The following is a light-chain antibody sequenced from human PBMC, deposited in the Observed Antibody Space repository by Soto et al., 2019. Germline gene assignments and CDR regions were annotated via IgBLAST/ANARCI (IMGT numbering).Light chain of an antibody. J-gene: IGKJ1*01. CDR2: AAS. V-gene: IGKV1-39*01. Sequence: DIQMTQSPSTLSAGVGDRVTITCRASQRISTYLNWYQQKPGKAPTLLIYAASSLQSGVPSRFSGGGSGTDFTLTINTLQPEDFATYFYQQCYSSPRTFVQGTKVEIK. CDR1: QRISTY. CDR3: QQCYSSPRT.